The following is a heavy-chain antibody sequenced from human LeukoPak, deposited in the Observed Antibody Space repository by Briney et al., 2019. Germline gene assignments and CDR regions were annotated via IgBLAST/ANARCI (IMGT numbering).Heavy chain of an antibody. Sequence: GGSLRLSCATSGFTFSSYRMTWVRQAPGKGLEWVANIKQDGSEKYYVDSVKGRFTISRDNAKNSLYLQMNSLRAEDTAVYFCARDSSPYDSSGYWDAFDIWGQGTMVTASS. J-gene: IGHJ3*02. D-gene: IGHD3-22*01. CDR2: IKQDGSEK. V-gene: IGHV3-7*01. CDR3: ARDSSPYDSSGYWDAFDI. CDR1: GFTFSSYR.